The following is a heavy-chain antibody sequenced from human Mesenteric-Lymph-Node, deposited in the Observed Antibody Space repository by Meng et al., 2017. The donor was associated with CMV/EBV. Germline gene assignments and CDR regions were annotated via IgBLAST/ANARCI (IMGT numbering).Heavy chain of an antibody. Sequence: GGSLRLSCAASGFTFSSYSMNWVRQAPGKGLEWVSSISGSSSYIYYADSVKGRFTISRDNAKNSLYLQMNSLRAEDTAVYYCARVKPRTTWSLDYWGQGTLVTVSS. CDR1: GFTFSSYS. CDR3: ARVKPRTTWSLDY. V-gene: IGHV3-21*01. D-gene: IGHD1-7*01. J-gene: IGHJ4*02. CDR2: ISGSSSYI.